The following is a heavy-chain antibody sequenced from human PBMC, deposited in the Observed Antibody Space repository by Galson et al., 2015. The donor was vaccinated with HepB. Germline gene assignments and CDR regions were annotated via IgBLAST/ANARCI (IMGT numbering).Heavy chain of an antibody. D-gene: IGHD3-16*01. Sequence: SLRLSCAASGISFSSNWMSWVRQAPGKGLEWVAHIKGDGSEKYYVDSVKGRFTISRDNVENSLYLQLNSLRAEDTAVYHCVSWGRSHWGRGTLVTVSS. CDR1: GISFSSNW. CDR2: IKGDGSEK. J-gene: IGHJ4*02. CDR3: VSWGRSH. V-gene: IGHV3-7*01.